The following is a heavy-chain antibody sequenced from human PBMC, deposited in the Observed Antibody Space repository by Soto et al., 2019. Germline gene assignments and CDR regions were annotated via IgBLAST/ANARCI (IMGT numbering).Heavy chain of an antibody. D-gene: IGHD5-12*01. CDR3: AAGGGLPRYY. Sequence: QVQRQESGSGLVKPSQNLSLTCAVSGGSISSCGYSWGWIRQPPGKGLEWIGYIYHSGSTYYNPSLKTRVTISVDRSKNQFSLKLSSVTAADTAVYYCAAGGGLPRYYWGQGTLVTVSS. J-gene: IGHJ4*02. CDR1: GGSISSCGYS. CDR2: IYHSGST. V-gene: IGHV4-30-2*01.